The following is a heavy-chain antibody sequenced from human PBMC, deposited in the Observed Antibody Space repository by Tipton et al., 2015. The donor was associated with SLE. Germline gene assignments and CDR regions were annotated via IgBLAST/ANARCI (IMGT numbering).Heavy chain of an antibody. V-gene: IGHV4-59*01. CDR2: IYYRGST. D-gene: IGHD6-13*01. Sequence: TLSLTCTVPWGSIRSYYLSWIRPPPGKGLEWIVYIYYRGSTKYNPSLPSRVTISVDTSKNQFSPKLSSVTAADTAVYYCARERAIAAAGNDAFDIWGQGTMVTVSS. CDR1: WGSIRSYY. J-gene: IGHJ3*02. CDR3: ARERAIAAAGNDAFDI.